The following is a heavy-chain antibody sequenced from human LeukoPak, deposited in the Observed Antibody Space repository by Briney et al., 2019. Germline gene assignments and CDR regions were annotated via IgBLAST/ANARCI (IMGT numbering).Heavy chain of an antibody. CDR1: GFTFSSYW. Sequence: GGSLRLSCVASGFTFSSYWMSWVRQAPGKGLEWVANMKQDGSEKYYVDSVKGRFTISGDNAKNSLYLQMNSLRVEDTAVYYCARKAYAMDVWGKGTTVTVSS. V-gene: IGHV3-7*03. CDR2: MKQDGSEK. J-gene: IGHJ6*04. CDR3: ARKAYAMDV.